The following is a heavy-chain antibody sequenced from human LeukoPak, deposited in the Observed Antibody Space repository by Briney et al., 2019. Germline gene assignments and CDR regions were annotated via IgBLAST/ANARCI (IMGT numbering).Heavy chain of an antibody. D-gene: IGHD6-19*01. V-gene: IGHV1-24*01. CDR3: ATGGWLDAFDI. Sequence: ASVKVSCKASGGTFSSYAISWVRQAPGQGLEWMGGFDPEDGETIYAQKFQGRVTMTEDTSTDTAYMELSSLRSEDTAVYYCATGGWLDAFDIWGQGTMVTVSS. J-gene: IGHJ3*02. CDR2: FDPEDGET. CDR1: GGTFSSYA.